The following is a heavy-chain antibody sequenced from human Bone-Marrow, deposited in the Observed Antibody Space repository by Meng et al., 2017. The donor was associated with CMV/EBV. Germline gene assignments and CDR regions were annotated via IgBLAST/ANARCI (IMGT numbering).Heavy chain of an antibody. D-gene: IGHD2-8*02. CDR2: ITYDGEIQ. V-gene: IGHV3-30*04. CDR3: ARDSWYQVVFSFQFDY. CDR1: GFTFSNYA. J-gene: IGHJ4*02. Sequence: GFTFSNYAMNWVRQAPGKGLEWVAVITYDGEIQYYGDSVKGRFTISRDNSKNTLYLQMNSLRGEDTAVYYCARDSWYQVVFSFQFDYWGQGTLVTVSS.